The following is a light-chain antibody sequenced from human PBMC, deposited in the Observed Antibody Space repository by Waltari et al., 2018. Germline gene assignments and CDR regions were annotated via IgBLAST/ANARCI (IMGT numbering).Light chain of an antibody. CDR1: QDIDNY. Sequence: DIQITQSPSPLSASIGARVTFTCRASQDIDNYLAWYQQKPGKPPKILIYDAYTLHSGVPSRFSGSGGGTEFMLTISSLQPEDAATYFCQKYNSRPRFGGGTKVELK. J-gene: IGKJ4*01. V-gene: IGKV1-27*01. CDR3: QKYNSRPR. CDR2: DAY.